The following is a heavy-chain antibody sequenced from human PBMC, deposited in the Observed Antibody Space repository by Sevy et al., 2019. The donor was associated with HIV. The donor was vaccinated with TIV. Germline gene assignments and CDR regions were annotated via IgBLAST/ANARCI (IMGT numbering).Heavy chain of an antibody. J-gene: IGHJ4*02. Sequence: GGSLRLSCTASGFIFGDYGMSWVRQAPGKGREWLAFFKSKIHGGTTENAGYVKGRFTISRDDSKNIVYLQMSNLKTEDTAVYYCTRWSGSQSIFDYWGQGTLVTVSS. V-gene: IGHV3-49*04. CDR3: TRWSGSQSIFDY. D-gene: IGHD1-26*01. CDR1: GFIFGDYG. CDR2: FKSKIHGGTT.